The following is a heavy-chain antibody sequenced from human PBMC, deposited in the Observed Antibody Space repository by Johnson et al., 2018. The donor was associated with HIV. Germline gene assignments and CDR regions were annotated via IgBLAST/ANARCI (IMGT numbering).Heavy chain of an antibody. CDR2: IWYDGSST. D-gene: IGHD2-15*01. J-gene: IGHJ3*02. CDR1: GFTFSKFG. V-gene: IGHV3-33*08. CDR3: AQDLDTLAPYVAFDM. Sequence: QVQLVESGGGLVQPGGSLRLSCAASGFTFSKFGMHWVRQAPGKGLQWVAVIWYDGSSTYFADSVKGRFTISRDKSKNTLYLQMNSLRADDTAIYYCAQDLDTLAPYVAFDMWGQGTMVTVSS.